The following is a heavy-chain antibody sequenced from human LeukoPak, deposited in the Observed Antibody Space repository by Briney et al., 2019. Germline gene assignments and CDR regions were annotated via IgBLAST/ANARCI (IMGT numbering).Heavy chain of an antibody. J-gene: IGHJ4*02. CDR2: IIPILGIA. D-gene: IGHD4-23*01. V-gene: IGHV1-69*04. CDR3: ASDSTVVTPTKTDY. CDR1: GGTFSNYA. Sequence: SVTVSFKASGGTFSNYAISWVRQAPGQGLEWMGRIIPILGIANYAQKFQGRVTITADKSTSTAYMELSSLRSEDTAVYYCASDSTVVTPTKTDYWGQGTLVTASA.